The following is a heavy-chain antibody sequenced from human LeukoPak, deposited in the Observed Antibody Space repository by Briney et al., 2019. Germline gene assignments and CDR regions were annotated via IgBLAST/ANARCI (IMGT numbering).Heavy chain of an antibody. Sequence: GASVKVSCKASGYTFTTYYMHWVRQAPGQGREWMGILNPSSGSTSYAQRFQGRVTMTRDTSTSTFYMELRSLKSEDTAVYYCARDGEYYDSSGSYFDYWGQGTAVTVSS. CDR1: GYTFTTYY. CDR2: LNPSSGST. D-gene: IGHD3-22*01. CDR3: ARDGEYYDSSGSYFDY. V-gene: IGHV1-46*01. J-gene: IGHJ4*02.